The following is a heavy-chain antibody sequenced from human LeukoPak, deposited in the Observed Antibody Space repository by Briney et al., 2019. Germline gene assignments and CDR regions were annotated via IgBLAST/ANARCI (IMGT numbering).Heavy chain of an antibody. CDR1: GFTFSNAW. CDR3: ARGHVIEWFIDY. Sequence: GGSLRLSCAASGFTFSNAWMSWVRQAPGEGLEWVGRIKSKTDGGTTDYAAPVKGRFTISRDDSKNALYLQMNSLRTEDTAVYYCARGHVIEWFIDYWGQGTLVTVSS. CDR2: IKSKTDGGTT. D-gene: IGHD3-3*01. J-gene: IGHJ4*02. V-gene: IGHV3-15*01.